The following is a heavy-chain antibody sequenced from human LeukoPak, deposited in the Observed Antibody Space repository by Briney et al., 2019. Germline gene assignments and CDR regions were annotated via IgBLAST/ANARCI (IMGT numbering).Heavy chain of an antibody. V-gene: IGHV4-59*01. Sequence: SETLSLTCTVSGGSTSSYCWTWIRQPPGKGLEWIGYIHYSGSTNYNPSLKSRVTISEDTSKNQFSLKLSSVTAADTAVYYCARVYGWEMATRTFDYWGQGTLVTVSS. CDR3: ARVYGWEMATRTFDY. CDR2: IHYSGST. D-gene: IGHD5-24*01. J-gene: IGHJ4*02. CDR1: GGSTSSYC.